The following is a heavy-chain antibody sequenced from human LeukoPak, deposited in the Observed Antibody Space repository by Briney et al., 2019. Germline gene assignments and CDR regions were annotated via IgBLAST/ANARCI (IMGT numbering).Heavy chain of an antibody. CDR3: ARAVPQYCSSTSCSLWYFDY. CDR1: GFTFSNYD. CDR2: IGTAGDI. V-gene: IGHV3-13*01. J-gene: IGHJ4*02. Sequence: GGSLRLSCAASGFTFSNYDMHWVRQATGKGLEWVSGIGTAGDIYYPGSVKGRFTISRENAKNSLSLQMNSLRAGDTAVYYCARAVPQYCSSTSCSLWYFDYWGQGTLVTVSS. D-gene: IGHD2-2*01.